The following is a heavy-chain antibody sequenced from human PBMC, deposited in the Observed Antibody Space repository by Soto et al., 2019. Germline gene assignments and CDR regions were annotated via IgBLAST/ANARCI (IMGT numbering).Heavy chain of an antibody. Sequence: PSETLSLTCTVSGGSISSYYWSWIRQPPGKGLEWIGYIYYSGSTNYNPSLKSRVTISVDTSKNQFSLKLSSVTAADTAVYYCARGFGYSSSYPRGYYFDCWGQGTLVTVSS. D-gene: IGHD6-6*01. V-gene: IGHV4-59*01. CDR3: ARGFGYSSSYPRGYYFDC. CDR2: IYYSGST. J-gene: IGHJ4*02. CDR1: GGSISSYY.